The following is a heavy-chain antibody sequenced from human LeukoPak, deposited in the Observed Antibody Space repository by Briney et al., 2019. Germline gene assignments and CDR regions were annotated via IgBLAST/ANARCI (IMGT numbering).Heavy chain of an antibody. CDR2: MSGSGGST. Sequence: GGSLRPSCAASGFTFSSFAMSWVRQAPGKGLEWVSGMSGSGGSTYYADSVKGRFTISRDSSKNTLYLQMNSLRAEDTAVYYCAKDQGGPFDYWGQGSLVTVSS. CDR3: AKDQGGPFDY. CDR1: GFTFSSFA. J-gene: IGHJ4*02. V-gene: IGHV3-23*01.